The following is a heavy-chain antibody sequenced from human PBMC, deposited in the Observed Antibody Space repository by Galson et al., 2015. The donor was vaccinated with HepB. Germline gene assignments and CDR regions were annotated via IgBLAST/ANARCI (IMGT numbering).Heavy chain of an antibody. CDR3: AREVPGRGSYLDY. V-gene: IGHV3-30*04. Sequence: SLRLSCAASGFTFSSHALNWVRQAPGKGLEWVARISYDGTNKDYADSVKGRLTISRDNSKMSMYLQMNSLRGDDTAVYYCAREVPGRGSYLDYWGQGTLVTVSS. J-gene: IGHJ4*02. CDR1: GFTFSSHA. D-gene: IGHD3-16*02. CDR2: ISYDGTNK.